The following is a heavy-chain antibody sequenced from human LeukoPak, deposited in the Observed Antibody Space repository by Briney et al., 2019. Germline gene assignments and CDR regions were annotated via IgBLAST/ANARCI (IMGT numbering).Heavy chain of an antibody. Sequence: SETLSLTCTVSGGSISSYYWSWIRQPPGKGLEWIGYIYYSGSTNYNPSLKSRVTISVDTSKNQFSLKLSSVTAADTAVYYCARMGRLQRYFDYWGQGTLVTVSS. CDR1: GGSISSYY. V-gene: IGHV4-59*01. J-gene: IGHJ4*02. D-gene: IGHD3-10*01. CDR3: ARMGRLQRYFDY. CDR2: IYYSGST.